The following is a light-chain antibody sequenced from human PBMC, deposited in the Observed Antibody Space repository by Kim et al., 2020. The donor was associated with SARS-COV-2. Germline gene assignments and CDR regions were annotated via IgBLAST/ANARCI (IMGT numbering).Light chain of an antibody. Sequence: IVMTQSPATLSVSPGERVTLSCRASQSVRNNLAWYQQRPGQAPRLLIYSASTRDTDVSARFSGSGSGTEFTLTIRSLQSEDLAVYYCQQYNDWPLLTFGGGTKVDIK. CDR3: QQYNDWPLLT. J-gene: IGKJ4*01. CDR1: QSVRNN. CDR2: SAS. V-gene: IGKV3-15*01.